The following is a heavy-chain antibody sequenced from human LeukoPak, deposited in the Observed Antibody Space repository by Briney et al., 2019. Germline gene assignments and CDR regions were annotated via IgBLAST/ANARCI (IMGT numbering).Heavy chain of an antibody. V-gene: IGHV3-48*01. CDR1: EFTFSSYS. CDR3: ASVCSGTSCHFDY. D-gene: IGHD2-2*01. Sequence: GGSLRLSCAASEFTFSSYSMNWVRQAPGKGLEWVSYITNSGNSKSYADSVKGRFTISRDNSKNTLYLQMNSLRAEDTAVYYCASVCSGTSCHFDYWGQGILVTVSS. J-gene: IGHJ4*02. CDR2: ITNSGNSK.